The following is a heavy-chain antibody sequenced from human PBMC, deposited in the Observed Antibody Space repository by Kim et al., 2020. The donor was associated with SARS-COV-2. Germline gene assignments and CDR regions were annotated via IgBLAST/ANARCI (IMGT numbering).Heavy chain of an antibody. CDR2: INPNSGGT. J-gene: IGHJ5*02. Sequence: ASVKVSCKASGYTFTGYYMHWVRQAPGQGLEWMGWINPNSGGTNYAQKFQGWVTMTRDTSISTAYMELSRLRSDDTAVYYCARDGSAFLNDILTGYYIGWFDPWGQGTLVTVSS. V-gene: IGHV1-2*04. CDR1: GYTFTGYY. CDR3: ARDGSAFLNDILTGYYIGWFDP. D-gene: IGHD3-9*01.